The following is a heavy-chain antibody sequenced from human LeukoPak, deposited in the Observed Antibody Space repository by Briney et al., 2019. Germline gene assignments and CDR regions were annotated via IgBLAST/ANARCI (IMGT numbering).Heavy chain of an antibody. D-gene: IGHD3-9*01. J-gene: IGHJ3*02. CDR2: ISAYNGNT. CDR1: GYTFTSYG. V-gene: IGHV1-18*01. Sequence: ASVKVSCKASGYTFTSYGISWVRQAPGQGLEWMGWISAYNGNTNYAQKLQGRVTITTDPSTSTAHMELRSLRSDGTAVYYCARRGLGYFDWLLLETDAFDIWGQGTMVTVSS. CDR3: ARRGLGYFDWLLLETDAFDI.